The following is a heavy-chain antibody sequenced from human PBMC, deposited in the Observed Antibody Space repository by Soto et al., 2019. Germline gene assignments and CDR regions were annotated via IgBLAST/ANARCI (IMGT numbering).Heavy chain of an antibody. CDR1: GFTFDEYA. Sequence: GGSLRLSCAASGFTFDEYALTWVRQAPGKGLEWVAGINWNGGRKGYADSVKGRFTISRDNAKSSLYLQMNNLRAEDTAFYFCARATQSYYDTSGSYSYVHWGQGAQVTVSS. CDR2: INWNGGRK. V-gene: IGHV3-20*04. CDR3: ARATQSYYDTSGSYSYVH. D-gene: IGHD3-22*01. J-gene: IGHJ4*02.